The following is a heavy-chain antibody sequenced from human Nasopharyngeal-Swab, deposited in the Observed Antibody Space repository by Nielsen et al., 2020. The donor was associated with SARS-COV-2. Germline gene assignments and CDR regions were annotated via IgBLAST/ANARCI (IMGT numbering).Heavy chain of an antibody. V-gene: IGHV3-23*01. Sequence: GESLEISCAASGFTFSSYAMSWIRQAPGEGLELVSAISGSGGSTYYADSVTGRFTISRDNSKNTLYLQMNSLRAEDKAVYYCAKGRITMIVVVDFDYWGQETLVTVSS. J-gene: IGHJ4*02. CDR2: ISGSGGST. CDR1: GFTFSSYA. D-gene: IGHD3-22*01. CDR3: AKGRITMIVVVDFDY.